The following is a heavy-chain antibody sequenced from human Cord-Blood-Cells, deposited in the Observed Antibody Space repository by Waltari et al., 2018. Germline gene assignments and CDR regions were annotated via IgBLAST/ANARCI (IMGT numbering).Heavy chain of an antibody. CDR1: GFSLSTSGVG. D-gene: IGHD6-6*01. CDR2: IYWDDDK. V-gene: IGHV2-5*02. Sequence: QITLKESGPTLVKPTQTLTLTCTFSGFSLSTSGVGVGWIRQPPGKALEWLALIYWDDDKPYSPSLKSRLTITKDTSKNQVVLTMTNMDPVDTATYYCAHRREERGIAARDAFDIWGQGTMVTVSS. J-gene: IGHJ3*02. CDR3: AHRREERGIAARDAFDI.